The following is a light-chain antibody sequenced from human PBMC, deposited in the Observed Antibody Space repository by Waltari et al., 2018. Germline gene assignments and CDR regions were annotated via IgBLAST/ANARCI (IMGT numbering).Light chain of an antibody. CDR3: SSYAGSDIWV. CDR1: SSDVGGYNY. J-gene: IGLJ3*02. CDR2: EFM. Sequence: QSALTQPPSASGSPGQSVAISCTGTSSDVGGYNYVSWYQQHPGKAPDPMIYEFMMRPSGFPVVFSASNSGNTASLTVFGLQAEDEADYYCSSYAGSDIWVFGGGTRLTVL. V-gene: IGLV2-8*01.